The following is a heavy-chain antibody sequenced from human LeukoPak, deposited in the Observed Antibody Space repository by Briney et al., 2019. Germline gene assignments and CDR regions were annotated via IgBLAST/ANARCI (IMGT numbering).Heavy chain of an antibody. D-gene: IGHD6-6*01. CDR2: IIGSGDST. CDR1: GFPFSSYA. CDR3: AKGSYIAARPLVDY. J-gene: IGHJ4*02. V-gene: IGHV3-23*01. Sequence: GSLSLSFAASGFPFSSYAMSWVRPAPGKGLEWVSVIIGSGDSTYYAGSVKGRFTISRDNSKNTLYLQMNSLRAEDTAVFYCAKGSYIAARPLVDYWGQGTLVTVSS.